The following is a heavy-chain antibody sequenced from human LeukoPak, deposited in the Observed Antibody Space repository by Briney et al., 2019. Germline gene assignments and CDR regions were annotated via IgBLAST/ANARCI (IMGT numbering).Heavy chain of an antibody. CDR1: GFTFSSYA. D-gene: IGHD2-15*01. J-gene: IGHJ4*02. CDR2: ISYDGSKK. CDR3: ARPPRVVVAATPDY. Sequence: RPGRSLRLSCAASGFTFSSYAMHWVRQAPGKGLEWVAVISYDGSKKYYADSVEGRFTISRDNSKNTLYLQMNSLRAEDTAVYYCARPPRVVVAATPDYWGQGTLVTVSS. V-gene: IGHV3-30-3*01.